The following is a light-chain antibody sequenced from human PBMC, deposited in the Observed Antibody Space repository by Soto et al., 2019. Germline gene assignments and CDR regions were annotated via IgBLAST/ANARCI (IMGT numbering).Light chain of an antibody. Sequence: EIVLTQSPATLSLSPGERATLSCRASQSVRSYLAWYQQKPGQAPRLLISDTSNRATGIPARFSGSGSGTNFTLNISSLEPEECAVYYCQQRYNWPPITFGQGTRLEIK. CDR1: QSVRSY. CDR3: QQRYNWPPIT. CDR2: DTS. V-gene: IGKV3-11*01. J-gene: IGKJ5*01.